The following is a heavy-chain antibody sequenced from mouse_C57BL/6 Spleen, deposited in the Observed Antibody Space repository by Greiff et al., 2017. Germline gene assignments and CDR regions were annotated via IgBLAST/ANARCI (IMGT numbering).Heavy chain of an antibody. CDR2: IYPGDGDT. D-gene: IGHD4-1*01. Sequence: QVHVKQSGAELVKPGASVKISCKASGYAFSSYWMNWVKQRPGKGLEWIGQIYPGDGDTNYNGKFKGKATLTAGKSSSTAYMQLSSLTSEDSAVCFCARELGRGYFGVWGTGATVTVSS. CDR3: ARELGRGYFGV. CDR1: GYAFSSYW. V-gene: IGHV1-80*01. J-gene: IGHJ1*03.